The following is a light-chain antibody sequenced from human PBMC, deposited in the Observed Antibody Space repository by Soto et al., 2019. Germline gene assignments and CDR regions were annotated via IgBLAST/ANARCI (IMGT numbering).Light chain of an antibody. Sequence: DIVMPQSPLSLPVTPGEPASISCRASQSLLYRNGDTYLDWYMQKPGQSPQLLIYLGFNRASGVPDRFSGSGSGTEFTLKISRVEAEDVGIYYCMQALQTPFTFGQGPKLEIK. CDR2: LGF. V-gene: IGKV2-28*01. CDR1: QSLLYRNGDTY. J-gene: IGKJ2*01. CDR3: MQALQTPFT.